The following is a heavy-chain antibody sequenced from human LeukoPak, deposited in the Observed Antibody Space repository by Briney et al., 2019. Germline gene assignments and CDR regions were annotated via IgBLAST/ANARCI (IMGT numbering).Heavy chain of an antibody. CDR2: IKQGGSEK. J-gene: IGHJ6*02. D-gene: IGHD3-22*01. Sequence: GGSLRLSCAASGFTFSSYWMSWVRQAPGKGLEWVPKIKQGGSEKYYVDSVKGRFTISRDNAKNSLYLQMNSLRAEDTAVYHCARGYDSSGYYYYYYYGMDVWGQGTTVTVSS. CDR3: ARGYDSSGYYYYYYYGMDV. CDR1: GFTFSSYW. V-gene: IGHV3-7*01.